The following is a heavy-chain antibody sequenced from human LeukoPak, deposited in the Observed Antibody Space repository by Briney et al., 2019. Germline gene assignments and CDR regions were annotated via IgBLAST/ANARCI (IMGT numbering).Heavy chain of an antibody. CDR1: GLTFSSYS. D-gene: IGHD2-21*02. J-gene: IGHJ2*01. CDR2: ISSSSSTI. V-gene: IGHV3-48*02. Sequence: GGSLRLSCAASGLTFSSYSMNWVRQAPGKGLEWVSYISSSSSTIYYADSVKGRFTISRDNAKNSLYLQMNSLRDEDTAVYYCARDYCGGDCGYWYFDLWGRGTLVTVSS. CDR3: ARDYCGGDCGYWYFDL.